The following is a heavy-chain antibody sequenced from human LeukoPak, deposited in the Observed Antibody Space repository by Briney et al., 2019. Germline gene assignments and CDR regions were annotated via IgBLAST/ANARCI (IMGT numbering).Heavy chain of an antibody. J-gene: IGHJ6*03. CDR1: GYSISSGYY. CDR3: AREVPPFNYYYYYMDV. V-gene: IGHV4-61*02. CDR2: IYTSGST. Sequence: SETLSLTCTVSGYSISSGYYWGWIRQPAGKGLEWIGRIYTSGSTNYNPSLKSRVTISVDTSKNQFSLKLSSVTAADTAVYYCAREVPPFNYYYYYMDVWGKGTTVTVSS. D-gene: IGHD2-2*01.